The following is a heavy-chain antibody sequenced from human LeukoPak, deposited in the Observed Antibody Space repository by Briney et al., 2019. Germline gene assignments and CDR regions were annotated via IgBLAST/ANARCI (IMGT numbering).Heavy chain of an antibody. CDR2: IFYRGNT. J-gene: IGHJ4*01. D-gene: IGHD2-21*01. Sequence: PSETLSLTCTVPGASISDYYWSWIRQPPEKGLEWIGYIFYRGNTNYNPSLKSRVTMSLDTSKNQFSLKLKSVTAADTAVYYCWSVATSGDVYFAYCGHGTLVTVSS. V-gene: IGHV4-59*01. CDR3: WSVATSGDVYFAY. CDR1: GASISDYY.